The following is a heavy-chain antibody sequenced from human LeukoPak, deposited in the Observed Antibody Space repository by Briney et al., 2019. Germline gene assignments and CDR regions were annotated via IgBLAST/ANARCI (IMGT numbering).Heavy chain of an antibody. J-gene: IGHJ6*02. CDR2: INPNSGGT. Sequence: GASVKVSCKASGYTFTGYYMHWVRQAPGQGLEWMGWINPNSGGTNYAQKFQGRVTMTRDTSISTAYMELSRLRAEDTAVYYCAKDRPYCSSTSCYIPLGDYYYGMDVWGQGTTVTVSS. CDR1: GYTFTGYY. V-gene: IGHV1-2*02. D-gene: IGHD2-2*02. CDR3: AKDRPYCSSTSCYIPLGDYYYGMDV.